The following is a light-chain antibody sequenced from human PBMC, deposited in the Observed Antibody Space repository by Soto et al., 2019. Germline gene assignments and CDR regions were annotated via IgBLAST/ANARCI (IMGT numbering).Light chain of an antibody. J-gene: IGLJ2*01. CDR2: ELN. CDR1: SSDVGGYKF. Sequence: SALTQPPSASGSPGQSVTISCTGTSSDVGGYKFVSWYQQHPGKAPKLIIYELNKRPSGVPDRFSGSKSGNTASLTVSGLQAEDEADYYCSSYAGSNSVIFGGGTKLTVL. CDR3: SSYAGSNSVI. V-gene: IGLV2-8*01.